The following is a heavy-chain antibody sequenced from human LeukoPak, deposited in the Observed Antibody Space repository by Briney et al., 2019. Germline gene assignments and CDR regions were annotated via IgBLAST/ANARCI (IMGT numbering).Heavy chain of an antibody. J-gene: IGHJ5*02. CDR3: ARDRSGYGDNWFDP. V-gene: IGHV3-23*01. CDR2: ISGSGGST. D-gene: IGHD5-12*01. Sequence: GGTLRLSCAASGFTFSSYGMSWVRQAPGKGVEWVSAISGSGGSTYYADSVKGRFTISRDNSKNTLYLQMNSLRAEDTAVYYCARDRSGYGDNWFDPWGQGTLVTVSS. CDR1: GFTFSSYG.